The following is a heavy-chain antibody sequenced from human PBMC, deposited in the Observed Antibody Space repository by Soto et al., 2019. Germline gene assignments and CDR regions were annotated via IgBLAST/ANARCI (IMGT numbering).Heavy chain of an antibody. D-gene: IGHD3-10*01. CDR3: ARDRSSSYSYAMDL. CDR1: DFAFRLHG. Sequence: QVHLVESGGGVVQPGGSLTLSCSVSDFAFRLHGILWAGPPPAKGLEGVAMIWHDGTRKYFRDSVRGRFTISRDSAKNKVYLQMNNLRGDDSALYFCARDRSSSYSYAMDLWGQGTTVTVSS. V-gene: IGHV3-33*01. J-gene: IGHJ6*02. CDR2: IWHDGTRK.